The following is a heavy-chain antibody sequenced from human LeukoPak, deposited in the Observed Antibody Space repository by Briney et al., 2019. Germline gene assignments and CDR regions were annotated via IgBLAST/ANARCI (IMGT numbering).Heavy chain of an antibody. D-gene: IGHD6-13*01. Sequence: SETLSLTCTVSGDYISTTTYYWGWLRQPPGEGLEWIGSVSYTGSTYYNPCLKSRVNISIDTAKNKFSLTLTSVTAADTAVYFCARAPKGLWYSSSWYWAYWGQGTLVTVSS. CDR2: VSYTGST. V-gene: IGHV4-39*07. J-gene: IGHJ4*02. CDR1: GDYISTTTYY. CDR3: ARAPKGLWYSSSWYWAY.